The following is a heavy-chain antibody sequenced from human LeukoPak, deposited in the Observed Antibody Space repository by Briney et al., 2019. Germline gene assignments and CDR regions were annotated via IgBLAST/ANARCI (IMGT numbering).Heavy chain of an antibody. V-gene: IGHV3-23*01. D-gene: IGHD3-16*01. J-gene: IGHJ6*03. CDR1: GFTFSSYA. Sequence: GGSLRLSCAASGFTFSSYAMGWVRQTPGKGLEWVSAISGSGGSTSYADSVKGRFTISRDNSKNTLYLQMNSLRAEDTAVYYCATSLTGGNYYMDVWGKGTTVTVSS. CDR3: ATSLTGGNYYMDV. CDR2: ISGSGGST.